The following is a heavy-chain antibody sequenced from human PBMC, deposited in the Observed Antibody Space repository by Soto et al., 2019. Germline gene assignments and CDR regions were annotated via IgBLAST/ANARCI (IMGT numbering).Heavy chain of an antibody. CDR1: GFTFSSYA. D-gene: IGHD3-22*01. CDR3: AKTARYYYDSSGYYPGFDY. J-gene: IGHJ4*02. V-gene: IGHV3-23*01. Sequence: TGGSLRLSCAASGFTFSSYAMSWVRQAPGKGLEWVSAISGSGGSTYYADSVKGRFTISRDNSKNTLYLQMNSLRAEDTAVYYCAKTARYYYDSSGYYPGFDYWGQGTLVTVSS. CDR2: ISGSGGST.